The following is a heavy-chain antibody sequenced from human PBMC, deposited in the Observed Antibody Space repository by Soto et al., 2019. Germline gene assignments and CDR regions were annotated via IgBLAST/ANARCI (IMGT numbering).Heavy chain of an antibody. CDR3: ARDCSSTRCYGGHFDY. CDR2: ISSSSNYM. J-gene: IGHJ4*02. D-gene: IGHD2-2*01. CDR1: GFTFSNYG. V-gene: IGHV3-21*01. Sequence: EVQLVESGRGLVKPGGSLRLSCAASGFTFSNYGMNWVRQAPGKGLDWVSSISSSSNYMYYADSVKGRFTISRDNAKNSLFLQMNSLRAEDTAVYYCARDCSSTRCYGGHFDYWGQGTLVTVSS.